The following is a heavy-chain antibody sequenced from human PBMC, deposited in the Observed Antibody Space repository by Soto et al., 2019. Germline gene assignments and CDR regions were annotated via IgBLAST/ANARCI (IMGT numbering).Heavy chain of an antibody. Sequence: SGPTLVNPTQTLTLTCTFSGFSLSTSGICVSWIRQPPGKALEWLALIDWDDDKYYSTSLKTRLTISKDTSKNQVVLTMTNMDPVDKATYYCARVTMVRGVISLDYWGQGNLVTV. J-gene: IGHJ4*02. V-gene: IGHV2-70*01. CDR2: IDWDDDK. CDR3: ARVTMVRGVISLDY. D-gene: IGHD3-10*01. CDR1: GFSLSTSGIC.